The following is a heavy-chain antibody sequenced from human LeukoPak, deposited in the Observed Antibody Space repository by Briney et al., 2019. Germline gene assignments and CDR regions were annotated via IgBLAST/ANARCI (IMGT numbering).Heavy chain of an antibody. CDR3: AGATVVKVYDY. CDR2: IYYSGST. Sequence: SETLSLTCTVSGGSISSYYWSWIRQPPGKGLEWIGYIYYSGSTNYNPSLKSRVTISVDTSKNQFSLKLSSVTAADTAVYYCAGATVVKVYDYWGQGTLVTVSS. CDR1: GGSISSYY. J-gene: IGHJ4*02. D-gene: IGHD4-23*01. V-gene: IGHV4-59*01.